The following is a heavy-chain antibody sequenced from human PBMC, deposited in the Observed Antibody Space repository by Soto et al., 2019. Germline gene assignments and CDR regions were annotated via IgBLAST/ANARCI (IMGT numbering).Heavy chain of an antibody. CDR1: GGSINNYY. Sequence: SETLSLTCSVTGGSINNYYWSWVRQSAGKGLEWIGRVFTTGTTDYNPSLKGRVTISVDTSKNQFSLSLRSVTAADTAIYYCARDFNSIFDDFADMRWNFDPWGQGTLVTVS. D-gene: IGHD3-3*02. J-gene: IGHJ5*02. V-gene: IGHV4-4*07. CDR2: VFTTGTT. CDR3: ARDFNSIFDDFADMRWNFDP.